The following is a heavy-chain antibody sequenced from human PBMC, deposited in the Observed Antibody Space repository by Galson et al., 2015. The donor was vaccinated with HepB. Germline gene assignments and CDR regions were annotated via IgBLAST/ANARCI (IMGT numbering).Heavy chain of an antibody. J-gene: IGHJ4*02. CDR3: ARGLYSSSSVGIDY. D-gene: IGHD6-6*01. CDR2: IDWDDDK. CDR1: GFSLSTSGMC. V-gene: IGHV2-70*01. Sequence: PALVKPTQTLTLTCTFSGFSLSTSGMCVSWIRQPPGKALEWLALIDWDDDKYYSTSLKTRLTISKDTSKNQVVLTMTNMDPVDTATYYCARGLYSSSSVGIDYWGQGTLVTVSS.